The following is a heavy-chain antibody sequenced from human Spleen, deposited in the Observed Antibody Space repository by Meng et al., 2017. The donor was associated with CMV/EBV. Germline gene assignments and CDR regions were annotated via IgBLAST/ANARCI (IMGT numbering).Heavy chain of an antibody. CDR3: ARDQYCSSPSCSSSLDP. V-gene: IGHV3-64*02. CDR1: FTFSSYA. D-gene: IGHD2-2*01. CDR2: ISSMGSST. Sequence: FTFSSYARHRVRQAPGKGLAYVSGISSMGSSTYYADSVKGRFTISRDNSKNTLYLQMGSLRAEDMGVYYCARDQYCSSPSCSSSLDPWGQGTLVTVSS. J-gene: IGHJ5*02.